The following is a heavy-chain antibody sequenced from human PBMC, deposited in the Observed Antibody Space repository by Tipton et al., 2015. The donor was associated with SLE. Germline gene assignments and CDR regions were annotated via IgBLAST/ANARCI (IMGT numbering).Heavy chain of an antibody. Sequence: SLRLSCSAYGFSLSNYWMNWVRQAPGKGLEWVANIKQDGSVRYYVGSVKGRFSISRDNAKNSVYLQMDNLRVEDTAVYYCVRVVATLGGYWGQGTLVTVSS. D-gene: IGHD7-27*01. J-gene: IGHJ4*02. CDR3: VRVVATLGGY. V-gene: IGHV3-7*01. CDR2: IKQDGSVR. CDR1: GFSLSNYW.